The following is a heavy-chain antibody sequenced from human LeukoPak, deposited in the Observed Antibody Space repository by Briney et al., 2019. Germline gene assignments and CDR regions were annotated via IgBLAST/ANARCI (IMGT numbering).Heavy chain of an antibody. V-gene: IGHV3-11*01. D-gene: IGHD1-26*01. CDR2: ISSSGSTI. CDR1: GFTFSDYY. J-gene: IGHJ4*02. Sequence: PGGSLRLSCAASGFTFSDYYMSWIRQAPGKGLEWVSYISSSGSTIYYADSVKGRFTISRDNAKNSLSLRMNSLRAEDTAVYYCARGTYSGTYYAWYYFDYWGQGTLVTVSS. CDR3: ARGTYSGTYYAWYYFDY.